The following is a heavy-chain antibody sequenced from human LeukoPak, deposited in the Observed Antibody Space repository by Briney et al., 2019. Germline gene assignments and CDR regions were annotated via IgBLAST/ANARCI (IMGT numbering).Heavy chain of an antibody. D-gene: IGHD2-2*01. V-gene: IGHV3-30*18. CDR3: AKGPAAMYYYGMDV. Sequence: GGSLRLSCAASGFTFSSYGMHWVRQAPGKGLEWVAVISHDGSNKYYAGSVKGRFTISRDNSKNTLYLQMNSLRAEDTAVYSCAKGPAAMYYYGMDVWGQGTTVTVSS. CDR2: ISHDGSNK. CDR1: GFTFSSYG. J-gene: IGHJ6*02.